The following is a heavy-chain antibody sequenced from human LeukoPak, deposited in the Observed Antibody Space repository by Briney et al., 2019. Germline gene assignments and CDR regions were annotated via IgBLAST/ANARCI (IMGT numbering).Heavy chain of an antibody. CDR3: ARARWPAAAIGSRYTYFDY. CDR1: GFTFSSYA. Sequence: PGGSLRLSCAASGFTFSSYAMSWVRQAPGKGLEWVSAISGSGGSTYYADSVKGRFTISRDNAKNSLYLQMNSLRAEDTAVYYCARARWPAAAIGSRYTYFDYWGQGTLVTVSS. D-gene: IGHD2-2*02. J-gene: IGHJ4*02. V-gene: IGHV3-23*01. CDR2: ISGSGGST.